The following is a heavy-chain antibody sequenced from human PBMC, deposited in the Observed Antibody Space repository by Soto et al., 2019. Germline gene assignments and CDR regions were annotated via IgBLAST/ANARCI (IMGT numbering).Heavy chain of an antibody. V-gene: IGHV1-69*02. CDR3: ARSSIAVAGTYDACDI. D-gene: IGHD6-19*01. J-gene: IGHJ3*02. CDR2: IIPILGIA. CDR1: GGTFSSYT. Sequence: QVQLVQSGAEVKKPGSSVKVSCKASGGTFSSYTISWVRQAPGQGLEWMGRIIPILGIANYAQKFQGRVTITADKSTSTASMELSSLRSEDTAVYYCARSSIAVAGTYDACDIWGQGTMVTVSS.